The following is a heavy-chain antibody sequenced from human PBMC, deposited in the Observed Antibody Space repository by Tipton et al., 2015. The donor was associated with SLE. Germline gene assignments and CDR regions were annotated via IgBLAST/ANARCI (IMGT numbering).Heavy chain of an antibody. J-gene: IGHJ6*02. D-gene: IGHD1-14*01. CDR3: ATTTGSRFYSNGMDV. V-gene: IGHV4-34*01. Sequence: GLVKPSETLSLTCAVYGGSLSDYFWSWIRQPPGKGLEWIGEIKPGEVTNYNPSLKSRVTISVDTSKNQFSLKLRSMTAADTAVYYCATTTGSRFYSNGMDVWGRGTTVTVSS. CDR2: IKPGEVT. CDR1: GGSLSDYF.